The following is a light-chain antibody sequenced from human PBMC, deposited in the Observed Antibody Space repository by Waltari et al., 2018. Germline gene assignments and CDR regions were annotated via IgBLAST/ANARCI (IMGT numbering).Light chain of an antibody. CDR3: ASWDDSLTGV. CDR1: KSNIGKNT. Sequence: QPVLTQPPSASEAARQSVTISCSGSKSNIGKNTETWNQHRPGTAPKLLIYYNDQRASGVSDRFSGSKSGTSASLAISGLQTEDEADYYCASWDDSLTGVFGGGTRLTVL. J-gene: IGLJ2*01. CDR2: YND. V-gene: IGLV1-36*01.